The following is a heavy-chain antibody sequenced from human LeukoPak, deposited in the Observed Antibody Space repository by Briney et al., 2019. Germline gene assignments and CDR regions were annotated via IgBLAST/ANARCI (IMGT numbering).Heavy chain of an antibody. CDR1: GGSFSAYY. CDR3: ARGSRLRYFDWLTSHDAFDI. V-gene: IGHV4-34*01. D-gene: IGHD3-9*01. Sequence: RTSETLSLTCAVYGGSFSAYYWSWIRQPPGKGLEWIGEINHSGSTNYNPSLKSRVTISVDTSKNQFSLKLSSVTAADTAVYYCARGSRLRYFDWLTSHDAFDIWGQGTMVTVSS. CDR2: INHSGST. J-gene: IGHJ3*02.